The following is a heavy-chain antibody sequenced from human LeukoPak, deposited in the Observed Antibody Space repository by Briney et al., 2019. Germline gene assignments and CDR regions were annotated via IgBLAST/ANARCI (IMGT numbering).Heavy chain of an antibody. CDR2: ISHSGST. V-gene: IGHV4-34*01. CDR3: ARGWGRAFVAARPHFDY. D-gene: IGHD6-6*01. J-gene: IGHJ4*02. CDR1: GGSFSGYY. Sequence: SETLSLTCAVYGGSFSGYYWSWIRQPPGKGLEWIGEISHSGSTNYNPSLKSRVTISVDTSKNQFSLKLSSVTAADTAVYYCARGWGRAFVAARPHFDYWGQGTLVTVSS.